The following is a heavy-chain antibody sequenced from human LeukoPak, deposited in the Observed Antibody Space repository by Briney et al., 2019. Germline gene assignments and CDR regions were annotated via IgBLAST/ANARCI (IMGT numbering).Heavy chain of an antibody. CDR3: ATGYITMVRGEPRGMDV. D-gene: IGHD3-10*01. J-gene: IGHJ6*02. Sequence: ASVKVSCKVSGYTLTELSMHWVRQAPGKGLEWMGGFDPEDGETIYAQKFQGRVTMTEDTSTDTAYMELSSLRSEDTAVYYCATGYITMVRGEPRGMDVWGQGTTVTVSS. CDR2: FDPEDGET. V-gene: IGHV1-24*01. CDR1: GYTLTELS.